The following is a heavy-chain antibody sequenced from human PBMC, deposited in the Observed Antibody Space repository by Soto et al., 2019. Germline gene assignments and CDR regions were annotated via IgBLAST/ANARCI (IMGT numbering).Heavy chain of an antibody. D-gene: IGHD5-18*01. V-gene: IGHV3-21*01. CDR3: AKVAGGYSYGYPFDY. CDR2: ISSSSSYI. J-gene: IGHJ4*02. CDR1: GFTFSSYS. Sequence: GGSLRLSCAASGFTFSSYSMNWVRQAPGKGLEWVSSISSSSSYIYYADSVKGRFTISRDNAKNSLYLQMNSLRAEDTAVYYCAKVAGGYSYGYPFDYWGQGTLVTVSS.